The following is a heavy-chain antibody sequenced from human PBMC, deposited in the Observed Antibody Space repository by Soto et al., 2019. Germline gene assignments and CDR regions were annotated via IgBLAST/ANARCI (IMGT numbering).Heavy chain of an antibody. CDR1: GFSFRSHS. CDR2: ISSSGNFI. J-gene: IGHJ4*02. V-gene: IGHV3-21*01. Sequence: EVQLVESGGGLVKPGGSLRLSCAASGFSFRSHSMNWIRQAPGKGLEWVASISSSGNFIHYADSMRGRFTISRDNANNSLYLQMNSLSDEDTAGYYCVRDRPESLFDYWGQGTPVAVSS. CDR3: VRDRPESLFDY.